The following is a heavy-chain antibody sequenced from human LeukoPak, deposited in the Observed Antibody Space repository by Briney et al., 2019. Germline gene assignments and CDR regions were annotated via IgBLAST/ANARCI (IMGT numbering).Heavy chain of an antibody. CDR1: GGSISSYY. V-gene: IGHV4-4*07. D-gene: IGHD3-10*01. Sequence: SETLSLTCTVSGGSISSYYWSWIRQPAGKGLEWIGRIYTSGSTNYNPSLKSRVTMSVDTSKNQFSLKLSSVTAADTAVYYCARCYGSGSYYYYYYMDVWGKGTTVTVSS. CDR3: ARCYGSGSYYYYYYMDV. J-gene: IGHJ6*03. CDR2: IYTSGST.